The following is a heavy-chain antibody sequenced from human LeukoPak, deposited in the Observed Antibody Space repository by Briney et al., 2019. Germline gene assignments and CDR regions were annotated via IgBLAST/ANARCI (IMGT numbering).Heavy chain of an antibody. CDR1: GFTFSSYD. J-gene: IGHJ6*02. V-gene: IGHV3-23*01. D-gene: IGHD6-19*01. Sequence: GGSLRLSCAASGFTFSSYDMSWVRQAPGKGLEWVSAISGSGGSTYYADSVKGRFTISRDNSKNTLYLQMNSLRAEDTAVYYCAKDRDTYSSGWYLHYYYYGMDVWGQGTTVTVSS. CDR3: AKDRDTYSSGWYLHYYYYGMDV. CDR2: ISGSGGST.